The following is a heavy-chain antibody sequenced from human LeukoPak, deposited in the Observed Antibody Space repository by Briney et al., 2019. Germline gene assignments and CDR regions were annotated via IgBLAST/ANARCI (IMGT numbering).Heavy chain of an antibody. V-gene: IGHV3-23*01. Sequence: GGALRLSCAPSGFTFSSYAMSWVRQAPGRGLEWVSAISGSGGSTYYADSVKGRFTISRDNSKNTLYLQMNSLRAEDTAVYYCAKTPTIWFGELKDFDYWGQGTLVTVSS. CDR2: ISGSGGST. D-gene: IGHD3-10*01. J-gene: IGHJ4*02. CDR1: GFTFSSYA. CDR3: AKTPTIWFGELKDFDY.